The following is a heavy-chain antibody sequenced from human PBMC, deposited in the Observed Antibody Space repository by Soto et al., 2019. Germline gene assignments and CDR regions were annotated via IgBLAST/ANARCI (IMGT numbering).Heavy chain of an antibody. CDR3: AKDLITRGGYDILTGPSFFDY. CDR1: GFTFSSYA. Sequence: HPGGSLRLSCAASGFTFSSYAMSWVRQAPGKGLEWVSAISGSGGSTYYADSVKGRFTISRDNSKNTLYLQMNSLRAEDTAVYYCAKDLITRGGYDILTGPSFFDYWGQGTLVTVSS. V-gene: IGHV3-23*01. CDR2: ISGSGGST. J-gene: IGHJ4*02. D-gene: IGHD3-9*01.